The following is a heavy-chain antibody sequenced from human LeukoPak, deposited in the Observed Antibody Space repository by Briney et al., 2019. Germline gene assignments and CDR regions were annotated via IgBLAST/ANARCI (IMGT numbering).Heavy chain of an antibody. CDR3: ARDARPYYDILTGYLPFDY. J-gene: IGHJ4*02. Sequence: ASVKVSCKASGYTFTSYGISWVRQAPGQGLEWMGWINAYNGNTNYAQKLQGRVTMTTDTSTSTAYMELRSLRSDDTAVYYCARDARPYYDILTGYLPFDYWGQGTLVTVSS. V-gene: IGHV1-18*01. CDR2: INAYNGNT. CDR1: GYTFTSYG. D-gene: IGHD3-9*01.